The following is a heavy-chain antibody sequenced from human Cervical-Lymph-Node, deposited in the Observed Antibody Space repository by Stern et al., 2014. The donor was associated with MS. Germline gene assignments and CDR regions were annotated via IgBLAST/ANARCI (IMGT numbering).Heavy chain of an antibody. D-gene: IGHD4-11*01. CDR2: INAGNGKT. CDR3: ARGNDRQYYYYGMDV. V-gene: IGHV1-3*01. Sequence: QVQLVQSGAEVKKPGASVKVSCKASGYTFTSYSMHWVRQAPGQRPEWMGWINAGNGKTKYSQKFQGRVTITRDTSASTDYMELSSLRSEDTAVYYCARGNDRQYYYYGMDVWGQGTMVTVSS. J-gene: IGHJ6*02. CDR1: GYTFTSYS.